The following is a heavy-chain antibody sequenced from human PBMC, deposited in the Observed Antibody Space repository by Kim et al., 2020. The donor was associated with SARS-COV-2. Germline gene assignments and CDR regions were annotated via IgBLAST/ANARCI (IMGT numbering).Heavy chain of an antibody. CDR2: IYTSGST. Sequence: SETLSLTCTVSGGSISSGNYYWSWIRQPAGKGLEWIGRIYTSGSTNYNPSLKSRVTISVDTSKNQFSLKLSSVTAADTAVYYCARADHPIYGSAMAFDYWGQGTLVTVSS. V-gene: IGHV4-61*02. J-gene: IGHJ4*02. D-gene: IGHD3-10*01. CDR1: GGSISSGNYY. CDR3: ARADHPIYGSAMAFDY.